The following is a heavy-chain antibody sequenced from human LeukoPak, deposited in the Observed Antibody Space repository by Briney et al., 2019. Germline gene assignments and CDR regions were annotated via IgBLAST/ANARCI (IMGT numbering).Heavy chain of an antibody. CDR1: GGPISSYY. V-gene: IGHV4-4*07. CDR3: ARDWHYGPFDY. D-gene: IGHD4-17*01. CDR2: IYTSGST. Sequence: SETLSPTCTVSGGPISSYYWSWIRQPAGKGLEWIGRIYTSGSTNYNPSLKSRVTISVDKSKNQFSLKLSSVTAADTAVYYCARDWHYGPFDYWGQGTLVTVSS. J-gene: IGHJ4*02.